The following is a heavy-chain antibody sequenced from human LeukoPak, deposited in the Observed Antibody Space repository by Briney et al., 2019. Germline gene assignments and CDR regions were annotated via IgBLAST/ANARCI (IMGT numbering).Heavy chain of an antibody. J-gene: IGHJ6*02. D-gene: IGHD3-22*01. CDR2: ISSSSSYI. CDR1: GFTFSSYS. V-gene: IGHV3-21*01. CDR3: ARDLLWYDSSGYYDYYGMDV. Sequence: GGSLRLSCAASGFTFSSYSMNWVRQAPGKGLDWVSSISSSSSYIYYADSVKGRFTISRDNAKNSLYLQMNSLRAEDTAVYYCARDLLWYDSSGYYDYYGMDVWGQGTTVTVSS.